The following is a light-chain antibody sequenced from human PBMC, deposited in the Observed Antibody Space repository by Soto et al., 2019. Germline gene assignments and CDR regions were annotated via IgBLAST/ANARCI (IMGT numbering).Light chain of an antibody. CDR3: QQSYTTPVYT. CDR1: QAISTS. CDR2: AAS. Sequence: DIQMTQSPSSLSASVGDRVTISCRASQAISTSLNWYQQKPGKAPKLLIYAASNLQSGVPSRFSGSGSGTEFTLTISSLQPEDFATYFCQQSYTTPVYTFGQGTKLEIK. J-gene: IGKJ2*01. V-gene: IGKV1-39*01.